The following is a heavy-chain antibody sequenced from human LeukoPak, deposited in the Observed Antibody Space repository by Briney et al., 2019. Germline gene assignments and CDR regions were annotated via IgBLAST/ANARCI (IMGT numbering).Heavy chain of an antibody. CDR2: IKYDGSDK. CDR3: ARPSFSSGSYFDH. J-gene: IGHJ4*02. D-gene: IGHD6-19*01. CDR1: GFTFSSYW. Sequence: GGSLRLSCAASGFTFSSYWMSWVRKAPGKGLEWVATIKYDGSDKYYVDSVKGRFTIYRDNAKNTLYLQMNSLSGEDTAVYFCARPSFSSGSYFDHWGQGTLVTVSS. V-gene: IGHV3-7*01.